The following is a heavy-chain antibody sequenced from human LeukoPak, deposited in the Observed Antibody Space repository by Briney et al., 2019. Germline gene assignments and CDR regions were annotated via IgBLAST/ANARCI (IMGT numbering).Heavy chain of an antibody. D-gene: IGHD2-21*01. CDR2: IHYSGST. Sequence: SETLSLTCSVSGGSVSSGDYYWSWIRQPPGKGLEWIGYIHYSGSTNYNPSLKSRVTTSVDTSKKQFSLKLRSVTAADTAVYYCARSVSWGLLVRDDAFDIWGQGTMVTVSS. CDR1: GGSVSSGDYY. V-gene: IGHV4-61*08. J-gene: IGHJ3*02. CDR3: ARSVSWGLLVRDDAFDI.